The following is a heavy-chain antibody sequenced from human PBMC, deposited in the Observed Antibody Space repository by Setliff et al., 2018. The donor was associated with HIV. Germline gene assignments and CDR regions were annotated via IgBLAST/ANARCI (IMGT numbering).Heavy chain of an antibody. CDR2: ISSSSSYT. Sequence: GGSLRLSCAASGSTFSDYYMSWIRQAPGKGLEWVSYISSSSSYTNYADSVKGRFTISRDNAKNSLYLQMNSLRAEDTAVYYCARDRNYDSTYYYYYMDVWGKGTTVTVSS. CDR3: ARDRNYDSTYYYYYMDV. CDR1: GSTFSDYY. J-gene: IGHJ6*03. V-gene: IGHV3-11*05. D-gene: IGHD3-22*01.